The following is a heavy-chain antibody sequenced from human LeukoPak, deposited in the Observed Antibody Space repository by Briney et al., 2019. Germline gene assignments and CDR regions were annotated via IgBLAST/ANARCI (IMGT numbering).Heavy chain of an antibody. CDR2: IYHSGST. D-gene: IGHD6-25*01. V-gene: IGHV4-38-2*02. J-gene: IGHJ4*02. CDR1: GYSISSGYY. CDR3: ARKNIPSPRIRYSSDWNGRAFDY. Sequence: SETLSLTCTVSGYSISSGYYWGWTRQPPGKGLEWIGSIYHSGSTYYNPSLKSRVTISVDTSKNQFSLKLSSVTAADTAVYSCARKNIPSPRIRYSSDWNGRAFDYWGQGTLVTVSS.